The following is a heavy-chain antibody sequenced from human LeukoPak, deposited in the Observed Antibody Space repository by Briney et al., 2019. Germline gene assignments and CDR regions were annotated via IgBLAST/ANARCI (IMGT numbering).Heavy chain of an antibody. V-gene: IGHV4-61*01. D-gene: IGHD2-15*01. CDR3: AREGSGADAFDI. J-gene: IGHJ3*02. CDR2: IYYSGST. Sequence: SETLSLTCTVSGDSVSSGSYYWSWIRQPPGKGLEWIGYIYYSGSTNYNPSLKSRVTISVDTSKNQFSLKLSSVTAADTAVYYCAREGSGADAFDICGQGTMVTVSS. CDR1: GDSVSSGSYY.